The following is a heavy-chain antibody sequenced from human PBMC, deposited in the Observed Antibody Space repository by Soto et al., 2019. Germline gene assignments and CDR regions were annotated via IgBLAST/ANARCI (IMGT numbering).Heavy chain of an antibody. CDR3: STFLRWELSQDY. CDR1: GFTFSNTW. Sequence: EVQLVESGGGLVKPGGSLRLSCAASGFTFSNTWMNWVRQGPGKGLEWVGRIKSKRDGGTTEYAAPVKGRFTISRDDSEDPRYLQMNSLQAEDTAVYYWSTFLRWELSQDYWGQGTLVTVSS. J-gene: IGHJ4*02. CDR2: IKSKRDGGTT. D-gene: IGHD3-16*02. V-gene: IGHV3-15*07.